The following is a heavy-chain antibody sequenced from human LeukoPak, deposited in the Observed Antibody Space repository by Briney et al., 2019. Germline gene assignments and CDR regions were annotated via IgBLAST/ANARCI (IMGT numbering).Heavy chain of an antibody. CDR2: IMPSDGFT. V-gene: IGHV1-46*01. CDR3: GREIVGTTDY. D-gene: IGHD1-26*01. Sequence: ASLKVSCKASGYTFTSYYVHWVRQAPGQGLGWMGVIMPSDGFTSYEQKFQSRLTVTKDMSTITIYMELNSLRSEYTAVYFCGREIVGTTDYWGQGTLVTVSS. J-gene: IGHJ4*02. CDR1: GYTFTSYY.